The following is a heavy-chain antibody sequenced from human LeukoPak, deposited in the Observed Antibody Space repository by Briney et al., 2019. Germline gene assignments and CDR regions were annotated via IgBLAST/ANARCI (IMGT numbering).Heavy chain of an antibody. V-gene: IGHV1-46*01. D-gene: IGHD2-15*01. Sequence: ASVKVSCKASGYTFTSYYMHWVRQAPGQGPEWMGIINPSGGSTSYAQKFQGRVTMTRDTSTSTVYMELSSLRSEDTAVYYCARDLYCSGGSCYSFDPWGQGTLVTVSS. J-gene: IGHJ5*02. CDR2: INPSGGST. CDR3: ARDLYCSGGSCYSFDP. CDR1: GYTFTSYY.